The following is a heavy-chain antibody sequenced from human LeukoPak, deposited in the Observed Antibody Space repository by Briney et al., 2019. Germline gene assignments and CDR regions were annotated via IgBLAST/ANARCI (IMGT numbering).Heavy chain of an antibody. D-gene: IGHD3-3*01. CDR2: INTDGSST. J-gene: IGHJ4*02. Sequence: PGGSLRLSCAASGFTFSNSWMNWVRQAPGKGLLWVSRINTDGSSTTYADSVKGRFTISRDNDKNTLYLQMNSLRDEDTGVYYCATQAGITIFGRYFDYWGQGTLVTVSS. CDR1: GFTFSNSW. CDR3: ATQAGITIFGRYFDY. V-gene: IGHV3-74*01.